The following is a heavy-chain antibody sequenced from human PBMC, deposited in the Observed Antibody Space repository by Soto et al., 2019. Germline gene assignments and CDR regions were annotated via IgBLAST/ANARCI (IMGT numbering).Heavy chain of an antibody. J-gene: IGHJ4*02. CDR3: VTGTLDGDPTNFEY. CDR1: GYSLSDLS. D-gene: IGHD4-17*01. CDR2: FDPEDEET. V-gene: IGHV1-24*01. Sequence: QVQLVQSGTEVKKPGASVKVSCKVSGYSLSDLSMHWVRQAPGKGLEWMGGFDPEDEETMYAQRFQGRVTMTEDTSTDTAYMELRSLRSEDTAVYYCVTGTLDGDPTNFEYWGQGTLVAVSS.